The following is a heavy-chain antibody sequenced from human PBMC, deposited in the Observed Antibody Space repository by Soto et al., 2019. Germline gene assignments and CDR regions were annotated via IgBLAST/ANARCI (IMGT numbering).Heavy chain of an antibody. Sequence: HPGGSLRLSCAASGFTFSSYAMSWVRQAPGKGLEWVSAISGSGGSTYYADSVKGRFTISRDNSKNTLYLQMNSLRAEDTAVYYCAQGYCSSTSCYWDYWGQGTLVTVSS. CDR3: AQGYCSSTSCYWDY. CDR1: GFTFSSYA. J-gene: IGHJ4*02. CDR2: ISGSGGST. V-gene: IGHV3-23*01. D-gene: IGHD2-2*01.